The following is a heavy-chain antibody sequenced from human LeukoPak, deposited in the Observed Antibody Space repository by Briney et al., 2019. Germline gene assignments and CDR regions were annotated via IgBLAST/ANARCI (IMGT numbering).Heavy chain of an antibody. CDR2: INPNSGGT. CDR3: ARVKMDIIVVPAAEWFDP. Sequence: EALVKVSCKASGYTFTGYYMHWVRQAPGQGLEWMGWINPNSGGTNYAQKFQGRVTMTRDTSISTAYMELSRLRSDDTAVYYCARVKMDIIVVPAAEWFDPWGQGTLVTVSS. J-gene: IGHJ5*02. CDR1: GYTFTGYY. D-gene: IGHD2-2*03. V-gene: IGHV1-2*02.